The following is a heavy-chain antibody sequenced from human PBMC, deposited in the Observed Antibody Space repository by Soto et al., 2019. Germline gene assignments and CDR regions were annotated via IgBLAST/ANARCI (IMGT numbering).Heavy chain of an antibody. Sequence: QVQLVQSGAEVKKPGASVKVSCRASGYTFNGYFIHWVRQAPGQGLEWMGWINPKSAGTNYVQRLQGWVTMTGDTSIGPDHMELSRLRPDDTAVYYCATGRKDDYVGVYGLDVWGQGTTVTVSS. CDR2: INPKSAGT. CDR3: ATGRKDDYVGVYGLDV. CDR1: GYTFNGYF. V-gene: IGHV1-2*04. D-gene: IGHD4-17*01. J-gene: IGHJ6*02.